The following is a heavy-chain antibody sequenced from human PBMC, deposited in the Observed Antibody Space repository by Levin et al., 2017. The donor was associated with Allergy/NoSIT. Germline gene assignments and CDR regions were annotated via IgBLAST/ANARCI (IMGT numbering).Heavy chain of an antibody. V-gene: IGHV1-18*01. CDR3: ARDKDYAFDV. Sequence: ASVKVSCTTSGYTFTSHGISWVRQAPGQGLEWMGWISVKSGNTNYAQKFQGRLTLTKDTSRNTAYMELRSLSSGDTAMYFCARDKDYAFDVWGQGTLVVVSP. CDR2: ISVKSGNT. D-gene: IGHD3/OR15-3a*01. CDR1: GYTFTSHG. J-gene: IGHJ3*01.